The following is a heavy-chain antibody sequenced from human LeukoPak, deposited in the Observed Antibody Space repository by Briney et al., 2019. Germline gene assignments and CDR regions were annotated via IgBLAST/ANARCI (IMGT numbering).Heavy chain of an antibody. CDR3: ARSGGALGIYYYYYYMDV. D-gene: IGHD3-16*01. CDR2: IYYSGST. V-gene: IGHV4-59*01. J-gene: IGHJ6*03. CDR1: GGSISSYY. Sequence: SETLSLTCTVSGGSISSYYWSWIGQPPGKGLEWIGYIYYSGSTNYNPSLKSRVTISVDTSKNQFSLKLSSVTAADTAVYYCARSGGALGIYYYYYYMDVWGKGTTVTVSS.